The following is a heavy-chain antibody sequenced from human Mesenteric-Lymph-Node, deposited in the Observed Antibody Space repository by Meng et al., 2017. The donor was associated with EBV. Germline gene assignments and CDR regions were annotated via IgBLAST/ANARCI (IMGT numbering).Heavy chain of an antibody. J-gene: IGHJ5*02. CDR1: LYTCNPGY. D-gene: IGHD3-9*01. Sequence: VHVEQSGSELKKPWASCKCSVNPTLYTCNPGYMVCVQQAPGQGLEWMGRINPNRGVTNYAEKFHDRVTMTRNTSISTVYIELSGLRSDDTAVYYCVRYHRTLTGSLDPWGQGTLVTVSS. V-gene: IGHV1-2*06. CDR2: INPNRGVT. CDR3: VRYHRTLTGSLDP.